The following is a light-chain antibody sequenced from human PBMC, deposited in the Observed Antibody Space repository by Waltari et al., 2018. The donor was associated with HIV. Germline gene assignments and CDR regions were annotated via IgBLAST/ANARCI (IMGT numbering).Light chain of an antibody. J-gene: IGKJ1*01. CDR2: KAS. V-gene: IGKV1-5*03. CDR3: QQYNSISWT. Sequence: DIQMTQSPSTLSASVGDRVTITCRASQSIDSWLAWYQQKPGKAPNLLIYKASTLESGVPSRFSGSGSGTDFTLTISSLQPDDFATYYCQQYNSISWTFGQGTKGEIK. CDR1: QSIDSW.